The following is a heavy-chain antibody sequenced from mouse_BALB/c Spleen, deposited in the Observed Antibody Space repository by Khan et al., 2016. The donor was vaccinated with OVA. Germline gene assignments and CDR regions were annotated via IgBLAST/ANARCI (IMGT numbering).Heavy chain of an antibody. CDR1: GYSITTDYA. D-gene: IGHD1-1*01. J-gene: IGHJ2*01. Sequence: EVQLQESGPGLVKPSQSLSLTCTVTGYSITTDYAWNWIRQFPGNKLEWMGYISYSGNTKYNPSLKSRISITRDTSKNQVCLQLKALTTEDTAIYYCARVYGGDFDYWGQGTTLTVAS. CDR3: ARVYGGDFDY. V-gene: IGHV3-2*02. CDR2: ISYSGNT.